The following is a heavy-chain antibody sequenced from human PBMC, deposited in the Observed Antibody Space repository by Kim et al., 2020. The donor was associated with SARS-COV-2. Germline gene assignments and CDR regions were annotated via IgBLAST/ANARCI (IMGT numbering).Heavy chain of an antibody. D-gene: IGHD3-10*01. CDR3: ARSGGVTPPEPYYYGRDV. J-gene: IGHJ6*02. V-gene: IGHV4-30-2*05. Sequence: KSRVTISVDTSKNQFSLKLSSVTAADTAVYYCARSGGVTPPEPYYYGRDVWGQGTTVTVSS.